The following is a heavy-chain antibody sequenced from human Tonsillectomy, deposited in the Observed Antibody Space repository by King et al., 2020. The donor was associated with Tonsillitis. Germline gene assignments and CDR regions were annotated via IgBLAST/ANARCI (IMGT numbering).Heavy chain of an antibody. V-gene: IGHV3-30*18. Sequence: VQLVESGGGVVQPGRSLRLSCTASGFIFSTYGMHWVRQAPGKGLEWVAVISYDGTNKYCADSVKGRFTISRDNSKNSLYLQVNSLRAEDTAVYYCAKDRGFRYFDWLSPWGQGTLVTVSS. J-gene: IGHJ5*02. CDR3: AKDRGFRYFDWLSP. CDR1: GFIFSTYG. D-gene: IGHD3-9*01. CDR2: ISYDGTNK.